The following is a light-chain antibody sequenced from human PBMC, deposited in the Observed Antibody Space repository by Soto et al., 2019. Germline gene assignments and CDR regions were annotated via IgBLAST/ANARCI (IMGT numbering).Light chain of an antibody. CDR3: KQRSNCPQT. J-gene: IGKJ1*01. CDR2: DAS. V-gene: IGKV3-11*01. CDR1: QDVGSY. Sequence: EIVLTQSPATLSLSPGDTATLSCRASQDVGSYLAWYQQTPGQAPRLLIYDASNRATGVPVRFSGSGSGTVFTLTISSLEDEDFGVYYCKQRSNCPQTVGQGTRLDIK.